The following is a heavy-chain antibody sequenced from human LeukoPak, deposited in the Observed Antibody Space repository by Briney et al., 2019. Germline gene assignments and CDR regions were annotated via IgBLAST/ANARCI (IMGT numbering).Heavy chain of an antibody. V-gene: IGHV3-21*01. D-gene: IGHD5-12*01. J-gene: IGHJ4*02. CDR2: INSSNSNL. CDR1: GFTFSSYS. Sequence: GYLRLSCAAYGFTFSSYSMNWVRQAPGKGLEWVSAINSSNSNLYYADSVKGRFTTSRDNAKNSLYLQMNSLRAEDTAVYYCARDPYSGYDFPFDYWGQGTLVTVSS. CDR3: ARDPYSGYDFPFDY.